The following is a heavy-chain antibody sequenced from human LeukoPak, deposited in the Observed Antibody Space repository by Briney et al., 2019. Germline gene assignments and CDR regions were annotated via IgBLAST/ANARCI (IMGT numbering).Heavy chain of an antibody. CDR1: GYTFTSYG. J-gene: IGHJ5*02. V-gene: IGHV1-18*01. CDR3: ARSDIVVVPAAMRWFDP. CDR2: ISAYNGNT. Sequence: ASVKVSCKASGYTFTSYGISWVRQAPGQGLEWMGWISAYNGNTNYAQKLQGRVTMTTDTSTSTAYMELRSLRSDDTAVYYCARSDIVVVPAAMRWFDPWAREPWSPSPQ. D-gene: IGHD2-2*01.